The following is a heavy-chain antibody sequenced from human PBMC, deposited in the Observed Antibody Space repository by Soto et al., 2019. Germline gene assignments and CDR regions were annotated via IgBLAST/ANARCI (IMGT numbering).Heavy chain of an antibody. CDR2: IWYDGSNK. J-gene: IGHJ4*02. V-gene: IGHV3-33*01. D-gene: IGHD2-21*02. Sequence: QVQLVESGGGAVQPGRSLRLSCAASGFTFSSYGMHWVRQAPGKGLEWVAVIWYDGSNKYYADSVKGRFTISRDNSKNTLYLQMNSLRAEDTAVYYCARVRDHDFYDYWGQGTLVTVSS. CDR3: ARVRDHDFYDY. CDR1: GFTFSSYG.